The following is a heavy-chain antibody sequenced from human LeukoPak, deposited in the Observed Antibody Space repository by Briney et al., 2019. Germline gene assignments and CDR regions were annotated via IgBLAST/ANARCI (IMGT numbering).Heavy chain of an antibody. CDR1: GGTFSSYT. J-gene: IGHJ5*02. Sequence: GSSVKVSCKASGGTFSSYTISWVRQAPGQGLEWMGRIIPILGIANYAQKFQGSVTITADKSTSTAYMELSSLRSEDTAVYYCARASTVAKTLFGFVPWGQGTLVTVSS. D-gene: IGHD4-23*01. CDR3: ARASTVAKTLFGFVP. CDR2: IIPILGIA. V-gene: IGHV1-69*02.